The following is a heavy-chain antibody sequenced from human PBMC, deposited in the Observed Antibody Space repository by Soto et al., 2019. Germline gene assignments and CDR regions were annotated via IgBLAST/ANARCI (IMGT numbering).Heavy chain of an antibody. V-gene: IGHV1-18*01. D-gene: IGHD3-3*01. Sequence: ASVKVSCKASGYTFTSYGISWVRQAPGQGLEWMGWISAYNGNTNYAQKLQGRVTMTTDTSTSTAYMELRSLRSDDTAVYYCARVENSDFWSGYSMYYFDYWGQGTLVTVSS. CDR3: ARVENSDFWSGYSMYYFDY. J-gene: IGHJ4*02. CDR2: ISAYNGNT. CDR1: GYTFTSYG.